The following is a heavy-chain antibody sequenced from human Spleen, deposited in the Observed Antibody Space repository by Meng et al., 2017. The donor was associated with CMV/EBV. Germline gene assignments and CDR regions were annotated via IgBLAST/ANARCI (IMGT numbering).Heavy chain of an antibody. J-gene: IGHJ4*02. CDR2: MSYDRRNK. D-gene: IGHD2-2*01. Sequence: GESLKISCAASGFSFSGYSMHWVRRAPGKGLEWVAVMSYDRRNKHHADSVKGRCTLSRDNSKNALYLQMNSLRAEDTAVYHCAKVDGSTYACDHWGQGTLVTVSS. V-gene: IGHV3-30*04. CDR3: AKVDGSTYACDH. CDR1: GFSFSGYS.